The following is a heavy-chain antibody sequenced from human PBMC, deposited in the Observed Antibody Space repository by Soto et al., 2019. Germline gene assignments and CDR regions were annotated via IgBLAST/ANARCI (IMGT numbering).Heavy chain of an antibody. J-gene: IGHJ4*02. D-gene: IGHD2-15*01. V-gene: IGHV3-48*01. CDR3: ARDRGCSGGICYRDLGY. CDR2: ISSTSNTI. Sequence: EVQLVESGGGLVQPGGSLRLSCAASGFTFSTYSMSWVRQAPGKGLEWVSYISSTSNTIYYTDSVKGRFTISGDNAKNSLYLHMNSLSAEDTAVYYCARDRGCSGGICYRDLGYWGQGTLVTVSS. CDR1: GFTFSTYS.